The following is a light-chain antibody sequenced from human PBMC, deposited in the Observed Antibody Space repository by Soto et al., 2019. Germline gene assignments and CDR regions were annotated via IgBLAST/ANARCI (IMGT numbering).Light chain of an antibody. V-gene: IGLV2-14*01. CDR1: SSDVGGYNY. J-gene: IGLJ1*01. CDR2: DVS. CDR3: RSYTSSNTFV. Sequence: QSVLTQPASVSASPGQSITISCTGTSSDVGGYNYVSWYQQHPGKAPKLLIYDVSNRPSGVSDRFSGSKSGDTASLTISGLQAEDEADYYCRSYTSSNTFVFGTGTRSPS.